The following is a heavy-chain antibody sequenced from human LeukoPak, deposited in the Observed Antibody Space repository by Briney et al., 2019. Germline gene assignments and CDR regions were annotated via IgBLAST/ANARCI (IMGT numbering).Heavy chain of an antibody. CDR1: GFTFTNHW. J-gene: IGHJ6*02. CDR2: INQDGSEK. V-gene: IGHV3-7*03. Sequence: GGSLRLSCAASGFTFTNHWMSWVRQAPGKGLEWVANINQDGSEKFYVDSVKGRFTISRDNSKNSLYLQTNSLRSEDTALYYCATWAFYHSLDVWGQGTTVTVSS. D-gene: IGHD1-26*01. CDR3: ATWAFYHSLDV.